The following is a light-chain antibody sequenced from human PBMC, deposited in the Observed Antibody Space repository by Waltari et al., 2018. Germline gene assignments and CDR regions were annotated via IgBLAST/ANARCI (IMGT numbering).Light chain of an antibody. J-gene: IGKJ1*01. Sequence: DIVMTQSPLSLPVTPGEPASISCRSSQSLLHSNRYNYLDWYLQKPGHSPQLLIYLGSNRASGVPDRFSGSGSGTDFTLNISRVEAEDAGVYYCMQALQTPRTFGQGTKVEIK. CDR3: MQALQTPRT. CDR2: LGS. CDR1: QSLLHSNRYNY. V-gene: IGKV2-28*01.